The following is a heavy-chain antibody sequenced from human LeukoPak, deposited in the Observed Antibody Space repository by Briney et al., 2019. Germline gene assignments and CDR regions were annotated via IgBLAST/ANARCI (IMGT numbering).Heavy chain of an antibody. Sequence: GASVKVSCKASGYTFTGYYMHWVRQAPGQGLEWMGWINPNSGGTNYAQEFQGRVTMTRDTSISTAYMELSRLRSDDTAVYYCARGLRYYDFLDYYYYMDVWGKGTTVTVSS. CDR2: INPNSGGT. D-gene: IGHD3-3*01. V-gene: IGHV1-2*02. CDR1: GYTFTGYY. J-gene: IGHJ6*03. CDR3: ARGLRYYDFLDYYYYMDV.